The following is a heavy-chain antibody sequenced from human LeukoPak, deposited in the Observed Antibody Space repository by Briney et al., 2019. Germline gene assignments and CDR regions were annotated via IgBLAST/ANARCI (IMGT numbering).Heavy chain of an antibody. J-gene: IGHJ4*02. Sequence: GGSLRFSCAASGFTFSSYSMNWVRQAPGKGLEWVSSISSSSSYIYYADSVKGRFTISRDNAKNSLYLQMNSLRAEDTAVYYCARDLAPYYYGSGSYHFDYWGQGTLVTVSS. D-gene: IGHD3-10*01. V-gene: IGHV3-21*01. CDR2: ISSSSSYI. CDR1: GFTFSSYS. CDR3: ARDLAPYYYGSGSYHFDY.